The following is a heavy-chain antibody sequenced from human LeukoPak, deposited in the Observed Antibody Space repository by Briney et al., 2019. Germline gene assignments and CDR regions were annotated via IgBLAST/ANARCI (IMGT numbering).Heavy chain of an antibody. Sequence: SETLSLTCTVSGGSISSYYWSWIRQPPEKGLEWIGYIYYSGSTTYNPSLKSRVTISVDTSKNQFSLRLSSVTAADTAVYFCARVGINNSPDYWGQGTLVTVSS. D-gene: IGHD1/OR15-1a*01. CDR1: GGSISSYY. V-gene: IGHV4-59*01. CDR2: IYYSGST. J-gene: IGHJ4*02. CDR3: ARVGINNSPDY.